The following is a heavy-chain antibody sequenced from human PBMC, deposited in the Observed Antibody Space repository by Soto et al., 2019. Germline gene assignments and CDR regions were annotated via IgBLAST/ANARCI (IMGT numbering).Heavy chain of an antibody. CDR2: ISGSGGST. J-gene: IGHJ6*02. V-gene: IGHV3-23*01. CDR1: GFTFSSYA. Sequence: GGSLRLSFAASGFTFSSYALSWVRQAPGKGLDWVSAISGSGGSTYYADSVKGRFTISRDNSKNTLYLQMNSLRAEDTAVYYCAKGDYYYYYGMDVWGQGTTVTVSS. CDR3: AKGDYYYYYGMDV.